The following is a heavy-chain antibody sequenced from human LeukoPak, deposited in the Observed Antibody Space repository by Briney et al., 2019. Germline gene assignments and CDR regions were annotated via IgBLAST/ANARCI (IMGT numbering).Heavy chain of an antibody. CDR3: AKASGSGSYFFDY. Sequence: GGSLRLSCAASGFTFSSYEMNWVRQAPGKGLEWVSAISGSGGSTYYAGSVKGRFTISRDNSKNTLYLQMNSLRVEDTALYYCAKASGSGSYFFDYWGQGTLVTVSS. V-gene: IGHV3-23*01. CDR2: ISGSGGST. CDR1: GFTFSSYE. D-gene: IGHD3-10*01. J-gene: IGHJ4*02.